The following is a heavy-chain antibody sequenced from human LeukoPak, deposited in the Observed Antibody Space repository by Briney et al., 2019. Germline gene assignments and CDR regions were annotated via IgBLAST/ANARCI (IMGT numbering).Heavy chain of an antibody. J-gene: IGHJ5*01. D-gene: IGHD5-12*01. V-gene: IGHV3-11*01. Sequence: GGSLKLSCAASGFTFSDYYMSWIRQAPGKGLEWVSYISPSGDTIFYATSVKGRFIISRDNAKNSLNLQMNSLRAEDTALYYCARGRRGMVATWDSWGQGTLVTVSS. CDR2: ISPSGDTI. CDR1: GFTFSDYY. CDR3: ARGRRGMVATWDS.